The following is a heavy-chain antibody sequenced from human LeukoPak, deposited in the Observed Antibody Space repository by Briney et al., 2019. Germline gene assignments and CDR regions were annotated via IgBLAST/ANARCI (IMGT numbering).Heavy chain of an antibody. J-gene: IGHJ6*04. Sequence: PGGSLRLSCVASGFTFSNYWMHWVRQVPGKGLVWVSRINLDGSTTTYADSVKGRFTISRDNSKNTLYLQMNSLRVDDTAVYYCSTSPSWGVWGKGTTVTVSS. D-gene: IGHD3-16*01. CDR2: INLDGSTT. V-gene: IGHV3-74*01. CDR1: GFTFSNYW. CDR3: STSPSWGV.